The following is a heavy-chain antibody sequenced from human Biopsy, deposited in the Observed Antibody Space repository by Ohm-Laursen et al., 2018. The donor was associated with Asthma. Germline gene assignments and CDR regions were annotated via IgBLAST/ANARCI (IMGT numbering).Heavy chain of an antibody. CDR1: GASMTTSNF. Sequence: SDTLSLTCTVSGASMTTSNFWAWIRQPPGRGLEWLGSVYYSGDSFYRTSLMSRLTMSVDTSRRQFSLRLTSVTAADTGVYYCARHWSGNGWHDIYNWFDPWGQGTQVTVSS. D-gene: IGHD1-1*01. CDR3: ARHWSGNGWHDIYNWFDP. J-gene: IGHJ5*01. CDR2: VYYSGDS. V-gene: IGHV4-39*01.